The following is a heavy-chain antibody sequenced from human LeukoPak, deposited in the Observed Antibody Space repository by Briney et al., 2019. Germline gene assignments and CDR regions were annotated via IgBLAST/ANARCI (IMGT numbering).Heavy chain of an antibody. V-gene: IGHV3-21*01. CDR1: GFTFSVYS. D-gene: IGHD3-9*01. J-gene: IGHJ4*02. CDR3: ARVALDYDILTGYHTLDY. CDR2: ISSSSSYI. Sequence: GGSLRLSCAASGFTFSVYSMNWVRQAPGKGLEWVSSISSSSSYIYYADSVKGRFTISRDNAKNSLYLQMNSLRAEDTAVYYCARVALDYDILTGYHTLDYWGQGTLVTVSS.